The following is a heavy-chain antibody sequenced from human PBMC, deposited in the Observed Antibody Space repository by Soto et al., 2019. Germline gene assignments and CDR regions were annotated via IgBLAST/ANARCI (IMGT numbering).Heavy chain of an antibody. D-gene: IGHD2-8*01. CDR1: GGSISSGGYY. J-gene: IGHJ4*02. V-gene: IGHV4-31*03. CDR3: ARDPPYCTNGVCPLGY. CDR2: IYYSGST. Sequence: QVQLQESGPGLVTPSQTLSLTCTVSGGSISSGGYYWSWIRQHPGKGLEWIGYIYYSGSTYYNPSLKSRVTISVDTSKNQFSLKLSSVTAADTAVYYCARDPPYCTNGVCPLGYWGQGTLVTVSS.